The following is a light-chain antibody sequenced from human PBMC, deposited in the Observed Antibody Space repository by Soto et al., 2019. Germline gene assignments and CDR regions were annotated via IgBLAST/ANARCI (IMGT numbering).Light chain of an antibody. V-gene: IGKV1-17*01. J-gene: IGKJ1*01. CDR2: AAS. CDR3: LQEHSYPRT. Sequence: DSQMTKYPSSLSASVGAIVTITCLASQGIRDDLAWYQQKPGKAPKRLIYAASSLQSAVPSRFSGSRSGTEFTLTISSLQTEDFATYYCLQEHSYPRTFGQGTKVDIK. CDR1: QGIRDD.